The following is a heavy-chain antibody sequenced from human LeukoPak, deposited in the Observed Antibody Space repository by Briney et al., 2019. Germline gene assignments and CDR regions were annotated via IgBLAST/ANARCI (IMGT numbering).Heavy chain of an antibody. CDR1: GFTFSSYA. CDR3: AREMVSHWYFDL. V-gene: IGHV3-30*04. J-gene: IGHJ2*01. CDR2: ISYDGKNK. D-gene: IGHD2-8*01. Sequence: SGGSLRLSCAASGFTFSSYAMHWARQAPGKGLEWVAVISYDGKNKNSADSVKGRFTISRDNSKNTRYLQMDSLRDEDTAVYYCAREMVSHWYFDLWGRGTLATVSS.